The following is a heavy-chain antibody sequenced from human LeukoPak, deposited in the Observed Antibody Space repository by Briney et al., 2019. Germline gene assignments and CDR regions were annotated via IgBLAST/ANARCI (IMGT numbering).Heavy chain of an antibody. J-gene: IGHJ4*02. CDR1: GYTLTELS. CDR3: ATPPQYCSGGSCFAY. D-gene: IGHD2-15*01. CDR2: FDPEDGET. Sequence: ASVKVSCKVSGYTLTELSMHWVRRAPGKGLEWMGGFDPEDGETIYAQKFQGRVTMTEDTSTDTAYMELSSLRSEDTAVYYCATPPQYCSGGSCFAYWGQGTLVTVSS. V-gene: IGHV1-24*01.